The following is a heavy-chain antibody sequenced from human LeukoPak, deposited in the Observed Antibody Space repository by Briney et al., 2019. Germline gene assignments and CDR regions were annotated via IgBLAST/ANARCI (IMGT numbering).Heavy chain of an antibody. J-gene: IGHJ4*02. CDR1: GFTFSSYS. CDR2: ISSSSSYI. CDR3: ARDKPYDFWSGYQLYFDY. D-gene: IGHD3-3*01. Sequence: GGSLRLSCAASGFTFSSYSMNWVRQAPGKGLEWVSSISSSSSYIYYADSVKGRFTISGDNAKNSLHLQMNSLRAEDAAVYYCARDKPYDFWSGYQLYFDYWGQGTLVTVSS. V-gene: IGHV3-21*01.